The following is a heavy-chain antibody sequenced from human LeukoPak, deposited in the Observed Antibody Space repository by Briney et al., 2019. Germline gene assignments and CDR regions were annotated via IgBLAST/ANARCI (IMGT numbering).Heavy chain of an antibody. J-gene: IGHJ4*02. V-gene: IGHV3-20*04. CDR1: GFTFSSYS. D-gene: IGHD2-8*02. Sequence: GGSLRLSCAASGFTFSSYSMNWVRQAPGKGLEWVSGINWNGGSTGYADSVKGRFTISRDNAKNSLYLQMNSLRVEDTAIYYCATYRQVLLPFESWGQGTLATVSS. CDR2: INWNGGST. CDR3: ATYRQVLLPFES.